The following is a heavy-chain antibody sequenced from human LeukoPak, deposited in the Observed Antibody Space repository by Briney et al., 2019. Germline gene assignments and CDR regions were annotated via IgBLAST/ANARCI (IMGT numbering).Heavy chain of an antibody. V-gene: IGHV3-48*01. CDR3: ARDMYYYDSSGYSLPYYFDY. Sequence: PGGSLRLSCAASGFTFSYFEMNWVRQAPGKGLEWVSYISSSSSTIYYADSVKGRFTISRDNAKNSLYLQMNSLRAEDTAVYYCARDMYYYDSSGYSLPYYFDYWGQGTLVTVSS. J-gene: IGHJ4*02. CDR1: GFTFSYFE. D-gene: IGHD3-22*01. CDR2: ISSSSSTI.